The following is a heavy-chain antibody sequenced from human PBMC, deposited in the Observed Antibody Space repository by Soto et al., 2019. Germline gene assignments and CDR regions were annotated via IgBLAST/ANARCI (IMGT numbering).Heavy chain of an antibody. CDR1: VGPFSSYA. J-gene: IGHJ6*01. V-gene: IGHV1-69*06. CDR3: ARVEYGYSYGYYYYGMDV. Sequence: SVKGSFKSSVGPFSSYAISLVRQAPGQGLEWMGGIIPIFGTANYAQKFHGRVTITAYKSTSTAYMDLSSLRSEDTAVYYCARVEYGYSYGYYYYGMDVWGQGTTVTVSS. D-gene: IGHD5-18*01. CDR2: IIPIFGTA.